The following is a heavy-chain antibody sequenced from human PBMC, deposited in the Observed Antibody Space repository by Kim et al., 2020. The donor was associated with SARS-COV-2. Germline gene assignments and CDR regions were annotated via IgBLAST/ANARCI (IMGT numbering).Heavy chain of an antibody. CDR3: AVAYGWDV. D-gene: IGHD5-12*01. CDR1: GFTFGTYW. V-gene: IGHV3-7*01. Sequence: GGSLRLSCAASGFTFGTYWMTWVRQAPGKGLEWVANIKEDASEKYYVDSVKGRFIISRDNDEKSLYLQMNRLRAEDSAVYYCAVAYGWDVWGQGTTVTVSS. J-gene: IGHJ6*02. CDR2: IKEDASEK.